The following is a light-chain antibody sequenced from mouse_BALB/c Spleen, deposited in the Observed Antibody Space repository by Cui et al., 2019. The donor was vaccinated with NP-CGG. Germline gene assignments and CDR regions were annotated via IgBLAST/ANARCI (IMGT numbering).Light chain of an antibody. CDR3: ALWYSNHWV. CDR1: TGAVTTSNY. J-gene: IGLJ1*01. Sequence: QAVVTQESALITSPGETVTLTCRSSTGAVTTSNYANWVQEKPDHLFTGLIGGTNNRAPGVPARFSGSLIGDKVALTITGAQTEDETIYFCALWYSNHWVFGGGTKLTVL. CDR2: GTN. V-gene: IGLV1*01.